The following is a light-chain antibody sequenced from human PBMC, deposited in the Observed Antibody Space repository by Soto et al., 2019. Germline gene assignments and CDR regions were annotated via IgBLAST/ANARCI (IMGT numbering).Light chain of an antibody. V-gene: IGKV1-17*01. CDR3: QHYHSWPPIT. J-gene: IGKJ5*01. CDR2: AAS. CDR1: QGIGND. Sequence: IPMTQSPSSLSASVGDRVTIPCRASQGIGNDLGWYQQKPGKAPKRLLYAASSLQSGVPSRFSGSGAATEFSPTISSLQSEDFAVYYCQHYHSWPPITFGQGTRLEIK.